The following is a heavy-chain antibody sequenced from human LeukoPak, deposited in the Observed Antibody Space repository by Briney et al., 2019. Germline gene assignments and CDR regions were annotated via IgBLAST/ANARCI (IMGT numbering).Heavy chain of an antibody. CDR3: ARVRAAAAGWFDP. J-gene: IGHJ5*02. V-gene: IGHV1-2*02. CDR2: INPNSGGT. Sequence: ASVKVSCKASGYTFTSYAMNWVRQAPGQGLEWMGWINPNSGGTNYAQKFQGRVTMTRDTSISTAYMELSRLRSDDTAVYYCARVRAAAAGWFDPWGQGTLVTVSS. CDR1: GYTFTSYA. D-gene: IGHD6-13*01.